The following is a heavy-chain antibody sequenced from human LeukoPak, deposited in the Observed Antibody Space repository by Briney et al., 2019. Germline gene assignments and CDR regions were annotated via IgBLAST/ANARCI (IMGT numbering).Heavy chain of an antibody. D-gene: IGHD4-17*01. CDR1: GVSISSSSYY. Sequence: SETLSLTCTVSGVSISSSSYYWGWIRQPPGRGLEWIGSIHYSGSTYYNPSLKSRATISVDTSKNQFSLKLSSVTAADTAVNYCATPDHDYGDYVGWFDPWGQGTLVTVSS. J-gene: IGHJ5*02. V-gene: IGHV4-39*01. CDR3: ATPDHDYGDYVGWFDP. CDR2: IHYSGST.